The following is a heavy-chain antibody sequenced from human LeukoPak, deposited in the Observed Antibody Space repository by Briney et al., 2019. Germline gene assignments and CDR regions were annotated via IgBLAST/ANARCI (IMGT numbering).Heavy chain of an antibody. CDR2: ISGSGDST. V-gene: IGHV3-23*01. Sequence: GGSLRLSCAASGFTFSSYAMSWVRQAPGKGLEWVSGISGSGDSTNYADSVKGRFTISRDNSKNTLYLQMNSLRAEDTAVYYCAKGASPGIAAAGAGFLFDYWGQGTLVTVSS. CDR3: AKGASPGIAAAGAGFLFDY. J-gene: IGHJ4*02. D-gene: IGHD6-13*01. CDR1: GFTFSSYA.